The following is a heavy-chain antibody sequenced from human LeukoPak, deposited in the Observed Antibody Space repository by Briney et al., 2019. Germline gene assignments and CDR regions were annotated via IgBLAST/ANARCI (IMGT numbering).Heavy chain of an antibody. Sequence: GWSLTLSFASSVFTFSSCGLNWVRPAPGKGLEWVSFIRSSCTDIYYADSVRGGSTISIDNHKNSINLHMNSLRDEDTAVYYCAPETIGRHYDYWGQGTLLTVSS. CDR3: APETIGRHYDY. CDR1: VFTFSSCG. J-gene: IGHJ4*02. CDR2: IRSSCTDI. D-gene: IGHD1-14*01. V-gene: IGHV3-21*01.